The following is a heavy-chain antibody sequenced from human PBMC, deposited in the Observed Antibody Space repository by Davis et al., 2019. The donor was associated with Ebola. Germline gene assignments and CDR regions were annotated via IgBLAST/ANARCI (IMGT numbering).Heavy chain of an antibody. V-gene: IGHV4-39*07. J-gene: IGHJ6*02. Sequence: PSETLSLTCTVSGGSISNHDYYWGWIRQPPGKGLEWIGDINEGGGDNYKPSLKSRVTISVDTSKNQFSLKLGAVTAADTAVYFCTRGRGSQYGMDVWGQGTTVTVSS. CDR1: GGSISNHDYY. CDR2: INEGGGD. D-gene: IGHD1-26*01. CDR3: TRGRGSQYGMDV.